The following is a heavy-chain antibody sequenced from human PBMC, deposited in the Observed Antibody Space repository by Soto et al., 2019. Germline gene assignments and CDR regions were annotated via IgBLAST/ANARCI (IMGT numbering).Heavy chain of an antibody. CDR1: GYTFTSYG. J-gene: IGHJ5*02. CDR2: ISAYNGNT. Sequence: ASVKVSCKASGYTFTSYGISWVRQAPGQGLEWMGWISAYNGNTNYAQKLQGRVTMTTDTSTSTAYMELRSLRSDDTAVYYCARAPPLYYYDILTGHTGGWFDPWGQGTLVTVSS. CDR3: ARAPPLYYYDILTGHTGGWFDP. D-gene: IGHD3-9*01. V-gene: IGHV1-18*01.